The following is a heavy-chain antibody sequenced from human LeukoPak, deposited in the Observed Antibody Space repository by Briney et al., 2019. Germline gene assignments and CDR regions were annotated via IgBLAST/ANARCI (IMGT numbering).Heavy chain of an antibody. CDR3: ARDLAAPAGGDYGYYYYGMDV. CDR2: INPSGGST. D-gene: IGHD6-13*01. J-gene: IGHJ6*02. V-gene: IGHV1-46*01. CDR1: GYTFTRYY. Sequence: ASVKVSCKASGYTFTRYYMHWVRQAPGQGLEWMGIINPSGGSTSFAQNFQGRVTMTTDTSTSTVNMELSSLRSEDTAVYYCARDLAAPAGGDYGYYYYGMDVWGQGTTVTVFS.